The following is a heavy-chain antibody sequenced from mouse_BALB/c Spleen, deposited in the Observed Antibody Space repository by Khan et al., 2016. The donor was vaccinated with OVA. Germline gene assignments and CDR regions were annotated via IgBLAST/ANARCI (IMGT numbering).Heavy chain of an antibody. Sequence: QVQLQQSGPELKKPGETVKISCKASGYTFTNYGMNWVKQAPGKGLKWMGWINTYTGEPTYADDFKGRFVFSLETSASTAYLQISNLKNEDMITYFCARIAAYWYSDVWGAGTTVTVSS. V-gene: IGHV9-1*02. CDR1: GYTFTNYG. CDR3: ARIAAYWYSDV. J-gene: IGHJ1*01. CDR2: INTYTGEP.